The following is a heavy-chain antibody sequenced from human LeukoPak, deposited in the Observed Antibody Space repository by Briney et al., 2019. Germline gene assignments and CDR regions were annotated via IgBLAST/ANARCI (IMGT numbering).Heavy chain of an antibody. CDR2: MNPNSGNT. J-gene: IGHJ3*02. Sequence: GASVKVSCKASGYTLTSYDINWVRQATGQGLEWMGWMNPNSGNTGYAQKFQGRVTITRNTSISTACMELSSLRSEDTAVYYCASSRTNYCGGDCPYDAFDIWGQGTMVTVSS. D-gene: IGHD2-21*01. CDR3: ASSRTNYCGGDCPYDAFDI. CDR1: GYTLTSYD. V-gene: IGHV1-8*03.